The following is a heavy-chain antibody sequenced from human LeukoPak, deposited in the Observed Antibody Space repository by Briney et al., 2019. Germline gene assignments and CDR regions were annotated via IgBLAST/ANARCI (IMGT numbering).Heavy chain of an antibody. J-gene: IGHJ6*02. CDR3: AREFMAVAGTVYYYYGMDV. CDR1: GYTFASYG. Sequence: ASVKVSCKASGYTFASYGISWVRQAPGQGLEWMGWISAYNGNTNYAQKLQGRVTMTTDTSTSTAYMELRSLRSDDTAVYYCAREFMAVAGTVYYYYGMDVWGQGTTVTVSS. D-gene: IGHD6-19*01. CDR2: ISAYNGNT. V-gene: IGHV1-18*01.